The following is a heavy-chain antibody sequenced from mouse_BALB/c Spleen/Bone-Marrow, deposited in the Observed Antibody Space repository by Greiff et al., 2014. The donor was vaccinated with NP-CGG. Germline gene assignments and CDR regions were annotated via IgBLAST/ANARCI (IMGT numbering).Heavy chain of an antibody. V-gene: IGHV1S29*02. Sequence: VHVKQPGPELVKPGASVKISCKASGYTFTDYKMHWVKLRHGKSLEWIGYIYPYNGVTGYNQKFKSKATLTVDNSSSTAYMELRSLTSEDSAVYYCAGKAYSDYDYALDFWGQGTSVTVSS. CDR2: IYPYNGVT. CDR3: AGKAYSDYDYALDF. D-gene: IGHD2-4*01. J-gene: IGHJ4*01. CDR1: GYTFTDYK.